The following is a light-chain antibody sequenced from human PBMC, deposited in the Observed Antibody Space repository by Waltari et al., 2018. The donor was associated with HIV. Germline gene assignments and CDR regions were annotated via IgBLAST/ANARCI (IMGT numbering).Light chain of an antibody. Sequence: HSALTQPTTVFGSPGQSIPITFTGGSNADGEYSYVSLYQHLPVKAPKPSSYEFGNRPAGVSNRFSGSKSGNTASLTSSGLQAGDEADYYCTSYASSSSLLFGGGTKLTVL. CDR3: TSYASSSSLL. J-gene: IGLJ2*01. V-gene: IGLV2-14*01. CDR2: EFG. CDR1: SNADGEYSY.